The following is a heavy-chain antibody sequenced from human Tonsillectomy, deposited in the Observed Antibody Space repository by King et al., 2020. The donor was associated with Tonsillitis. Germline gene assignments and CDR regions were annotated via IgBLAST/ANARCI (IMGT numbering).Heavy chain of an antibody. D-gene: IGHD1-26*01. CDR1: GGSISSSDHY. V-gene: IGHV4-39*01. J-gene: IGHJ4*02. CDR3: ARSVSGSFDY. Sequence: QLQESGPGVVKPSETLSLTCTVSGGSISSSDHYWAWIRQPPGKGLEWIGYMYYSGTIFYNPSLKSRSTISGGTSENRFSPRLSSVTAADTAVYFCARSVSGSFDYWGQGALVTVSS. CDR2: MYYSGTI.